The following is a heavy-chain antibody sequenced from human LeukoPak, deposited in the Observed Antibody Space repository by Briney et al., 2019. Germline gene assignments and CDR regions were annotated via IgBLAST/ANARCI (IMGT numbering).Heavy chain of an antibody. V-gene: IGHV1-18*01. J-gene: IGHJ6*03. Sequence: ASAKVSCKASGYTFTSYGISWVRQAPGQGLEWMGWISAYNGNTNYAQKLQGRVTMTTDTSTSTAYMELRSLRSDDTAVYYCARGHYYDSLYYMDVWGKGTTVTVSS. CDR2: ISAYNGNT. D-gene: IGHD3-22*01. CDR1: GYTFTSYG. CDR3: ARGHYYDSLYYMDV.